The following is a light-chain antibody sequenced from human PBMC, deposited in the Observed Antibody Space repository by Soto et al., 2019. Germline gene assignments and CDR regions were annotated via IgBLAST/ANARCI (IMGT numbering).Light chain of an antibody. V-gene: IGKV3-15*01. CDR2: GAS. CDR1: QRISSN. Sequence: EIVMTQSPVTLSVSPGERATLSCRASQRISSNLAWYQQKPGQAPRLLIYGASTRATGIPARFSGSGSGTEFSLTISSLQSEDFAVYYCQQYNNWPPYTFGQGTKLEI. J-gene: IGKJ2*01. CDR3: QQYNNWPPYT.